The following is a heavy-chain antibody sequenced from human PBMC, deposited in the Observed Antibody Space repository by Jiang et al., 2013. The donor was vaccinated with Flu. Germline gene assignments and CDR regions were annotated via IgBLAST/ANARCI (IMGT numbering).Heavy chain of an antibody. CDR3: ARDYYQWTLRGYFQH. J-gene: IGHJ1*01. Sequence: VQLLESGGGWVKPGGSLRLSCEVSGFTLNDYYMSWIRQAPGKGLEWISYISSSGSTIFYADSVKGRFTISRDIAKNSLYLEMNNLRAEDTAVYFCARDYYQWTLRGYFQHWGQGTWSASPQ. CDR1: GFTLNDYY. V-gene: IGHV3-11*01. D-gene: IGHD3-10*01. CDR2: ISSSGSTI.